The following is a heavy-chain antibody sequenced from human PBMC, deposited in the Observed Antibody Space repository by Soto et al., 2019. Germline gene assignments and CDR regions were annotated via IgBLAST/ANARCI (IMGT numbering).Heavy chain of an antibody. D-gene: IGHD6-19*01. V-gene: IGHV3-33*01. CDR1: GFTFSSYG. CDR3: ARGKSSGWYGDY. CDR2: IWYDGSNK. J-gene: IGHJ4*02. Sequence: QVQLVESGGGVVQPGRSLRLSCAASGFTFSSYGRHWVRQAPGKGLEWVAVIWYDGSNKYYADSVKGRFTISRDNSKNTLYLQMNSLRAEDTAVYYCARGKSSGWYGDYWGQGTLVTVSS.